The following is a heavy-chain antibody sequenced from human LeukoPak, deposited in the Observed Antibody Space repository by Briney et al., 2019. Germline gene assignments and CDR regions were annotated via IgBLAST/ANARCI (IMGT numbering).Heavy chain of an antibody. V-gene: IGHV4-30-4*01. Sequence: SQTLSLTRTVSGGSISSGDYYWSWIRQPPGKGLEWIGYIYYSGSTYYNPSLKSRVTISVDTSKNQFSLKLSSVTAADTAVYYCARRRYCSSTSCSPADWFDPWGQGTLVTVSS. J-gene: IGHJ5*02. CDR1: GGSISSGDYY. CDR2: IYYSGST. CDR3: ARRRYCSSTSCSPADWFDP. D-gene: IGHD2-2*01.